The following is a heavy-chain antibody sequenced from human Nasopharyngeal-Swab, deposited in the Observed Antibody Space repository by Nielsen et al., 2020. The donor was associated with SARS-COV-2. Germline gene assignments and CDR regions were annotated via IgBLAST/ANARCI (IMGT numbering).Heavy chain of an antibody. CDR3: ASRDPRRVGADRGYYYYGMDV. CDR2: ISAYNGNT. CDR1: GYTFTSYG. D-gene: IGHD1-26*01. J-gene: IGHJ6*02. V-gene: IGHV1-18*01. Sequence: ASVKVSCKASGYTFTSYGISWVRQAPGQGLEWMGWISAYNGNTNYARKLQGRVTMTTDTSTSTAYMELRSLRSDDTAVYYCASRDPRRVGADRGYYYYGMDVWGQGTTVTVSS.